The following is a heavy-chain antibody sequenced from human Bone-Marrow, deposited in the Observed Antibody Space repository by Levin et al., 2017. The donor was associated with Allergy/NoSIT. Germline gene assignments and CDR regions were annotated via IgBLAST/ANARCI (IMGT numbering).Heavy chain of an antibody. V-gene: IGHV1-2*02. CDR2: INPNSGGT. D-gene: IGHD2-15*01. CDR1: GYTFTGYY. J-gene: IGHJ4*02. Sequence: ASVKVSCKTSGYTFTGYYIHWVRQAPGQGLEWMGWINPNSGGTNYAEKFQGRVTLTRDTSNSTAYMELSRLRSDDTAVFYCARGGSRLSDWGQGTLVTVSS. CDR3: ARGGSRLSD.